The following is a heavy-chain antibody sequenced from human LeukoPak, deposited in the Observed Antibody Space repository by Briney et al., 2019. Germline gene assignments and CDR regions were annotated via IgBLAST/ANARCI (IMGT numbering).Heavy chain of an antibody. V-gene: IGHV4-30-4*08. CDR2: IYYSGST. CDR3: ATIQLWLLSGFDY. J-gene: IGHJ4*02. Sequence: SETLSLTCTVSGGSISSGDYYWSWIRQPPGKGLEWIGYIYYSGSTYYNPSLKSRVTISVDTPKNQFSLKLSSVTAADTAVYYCATIQLWLLSGFDYWGQGTLVTVSS. CDR1: GGSISSGDYY. D-gene: IGHD5-18*01.